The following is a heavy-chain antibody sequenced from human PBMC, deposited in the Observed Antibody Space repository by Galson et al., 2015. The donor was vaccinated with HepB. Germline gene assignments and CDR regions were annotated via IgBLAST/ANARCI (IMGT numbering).Heavy chain of an antibody. V-gene: IGHV3-21*01. D-gene: IGHD6-13*01. CDR2: ISSSSSYI. CDR1: GFTFSSYS. J-gene: IGHJ6*03. CDR3: ASGGEGYSSSWYLSGYYYYYYMDV. Sequence: SLRLSCAASGFTFSSYSMNWVRQAPGKGLEWVSSISSSSSYIYYADSVKGRFTISRDNAKNSLYLQMNSLRAEDTAVYYCASGGEGYSSSWYLSGYYYYYYMDVWGKGTTVTVSS.